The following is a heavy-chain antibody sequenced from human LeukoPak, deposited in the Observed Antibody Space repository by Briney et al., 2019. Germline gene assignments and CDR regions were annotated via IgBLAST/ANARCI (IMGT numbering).Heavy chain of an antibody. D-gene: IGHD6-19*01. CDR3: AKEDSSSSGWQGALDY. J-gene: IGHJ4*02. CDR1: GFTFSSYA. Sequence: GGSLRLSCAASGFTFSSYAMSWVRQAPGKGLEWVSTIIGSGFGTYYADSVKGRFTISRDNSKKTLYLQMNSLRAEDTAVYYCAKEDSSSSGWQGALDYWGQGTLVTVSS. CDR2: IIGSGFGT. V-gene: IGHV3-23*01.